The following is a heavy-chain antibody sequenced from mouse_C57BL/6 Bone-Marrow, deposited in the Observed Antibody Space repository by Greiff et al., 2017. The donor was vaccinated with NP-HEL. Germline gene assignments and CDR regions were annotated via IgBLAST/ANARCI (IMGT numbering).Heavy chain of an antibody. CDR2: IYPYNGVS. V-gene: IGHV1-31*01. CDR3: ARCLPPYDMDY. Sequence: VQLKQSGPELVKPGASVKISCKASGYSFTGYYMHWVKQSHGNILDWIGYIYPYNGVSSYNQKFKGKATLTVDKSSSTAYMERRSLTSEDSAVDYCARCLPPYDMDYWGQGTSVTVSS. CDR1: GYSFTGYY. J-gene: IGHJ4*01. D-gene: IGHD2-10*01.